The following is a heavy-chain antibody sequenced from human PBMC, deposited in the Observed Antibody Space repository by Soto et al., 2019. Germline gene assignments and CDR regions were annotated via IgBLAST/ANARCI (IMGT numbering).Heavy chain of an antibody. CDR2: IYYSGST. D-gene: IGHD5-18*01. V-gene: IGHV4-39*01. J-gene: IGHJ5*02. CDR3: ARHLEEYNYGFSTGINWFDP. Sequence: SETLSLTCTVSGGSITGRGYYWGWIRQPPGRGLEWIGTIYYSGSTYYNPSLKSRVTISVDTSKNHFSLRLTSVTAADTAVYYCARHLEEYNYGFSTGINWFDPWGQGTLVTVSS. CDR1: GGSITGRGYY.